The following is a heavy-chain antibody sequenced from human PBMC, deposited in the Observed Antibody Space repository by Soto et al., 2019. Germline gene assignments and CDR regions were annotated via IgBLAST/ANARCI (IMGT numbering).Heavy chain of an antibody. Sequence: SETLSLTCTVSGGSISSGDYYWSWIRQPPGKGLEWIGYIYYSGSTYYNPSLKSRVTISVDTSENQFSLKLSSVTAADTAVYYCARGELAAAGTFDYWGQGTLVTVSS. CDR3: ARGELAAAGTFDY. D-gene: IGHD6-13*01. CDR1: GGSISSGDYY. V-gene: IGHV4-30-4*01. CDR2: IYYSGST. J-gene: IGHJ4*02.